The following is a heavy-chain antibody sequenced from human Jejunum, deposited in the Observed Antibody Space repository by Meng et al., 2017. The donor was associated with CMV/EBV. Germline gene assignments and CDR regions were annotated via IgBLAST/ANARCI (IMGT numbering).Heavy chain of an antibody. CDR2: TYSGGST. CDR1: GFTVSSNY. V-gene: IGHV3-66*02. Sequence: SCEAPGFTVSSNYRSWVRQAPGKGLEWVSVTYSGGSTYYADSVKGRFTISRDNSKNTLYLQMNSLRAEDTAVYYCARGDVYFDYWGQGTLVTVSS. CDR3: ARGDVYFDY. J-gene: IGHJ4*02.